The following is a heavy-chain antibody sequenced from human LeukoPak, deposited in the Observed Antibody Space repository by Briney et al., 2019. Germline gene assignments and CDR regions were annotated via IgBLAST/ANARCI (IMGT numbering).Heavy chain of an antibody. D-gene: IGHD5/OR15-5a*01. CDR2: IFDGKTV. V-gene: IGHV4-34*12. J-gene: IGHJ1*01. Sequence: PSETLSLTCAVYGESLNSYYWSWIRQSPGKGLEWIGDIFDGKTVNYNPSLKSRVTISAVTSSQQFSLSLRSVTAADTAVYFCASGAWSTRLKSWAQGDLVIVSS. CDR3: ASGAWSTRLKS. CDR1: GESLNSYY.